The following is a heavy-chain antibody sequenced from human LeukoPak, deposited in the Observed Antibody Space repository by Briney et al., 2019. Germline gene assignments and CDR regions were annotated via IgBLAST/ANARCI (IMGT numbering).Heavy chain of an antibody. CDR1: GFTFTTKW. Sequence: GGSLRVSCAASGFTFTTKWMSWVRQAPGKGLEWVATINQDGGDQYYVDSVKGRFTISRDNAKNSLDLQMNSLRAEDTAVYYCARDYSSGRDFWGQGTLVTVSS. J-gene: IGHJ4*02. V-gene: IGHV3-7*04. CDR3: ARDYSSGRDF. CDR2: INQDGGDQ. D-gene: IGHD3-22*01.